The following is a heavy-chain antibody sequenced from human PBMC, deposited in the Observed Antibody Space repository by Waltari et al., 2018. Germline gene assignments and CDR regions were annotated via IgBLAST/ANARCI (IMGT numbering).Heavy chain of an antibody. D-gene: IGHD5-12*01. V-gene: IGHV3-64D*06. CDR3: VKGRAVGYDYDY. J-gene: IGHJ4*02. CDR1: GFTFRSYV. Sequence: EVQLVESGGGLVQPGGSLSLSCSASGFTFRSYVMHWVRQAPGKRLEYVSVISDNGGNTYYGDSVKGRFTVSRDNSKNTLYLQMSSMRADDTAVYYCVKGRAVGYDYDYWGQGTLVTVSS. CDR2: ISDNGGNT.